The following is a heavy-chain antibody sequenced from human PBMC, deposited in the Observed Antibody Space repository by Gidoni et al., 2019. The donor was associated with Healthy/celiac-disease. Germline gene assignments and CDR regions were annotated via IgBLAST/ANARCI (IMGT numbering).Heavy chain of an antibody. Sequence: GRFTISRDNSKNTLYLQMNTLRAEDTAVYYCAKDLYGDYVGDYWGQGTLVTVSP. J-gene: IGHJ4*02. CDR3: AKDLYGDYVGDY. V-gene: IGHV3-23*01. D-gene: IGHD4-17*01.